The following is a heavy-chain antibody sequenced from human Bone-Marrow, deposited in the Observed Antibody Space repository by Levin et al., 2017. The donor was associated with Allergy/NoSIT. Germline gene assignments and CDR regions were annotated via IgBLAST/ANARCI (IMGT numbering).Heavy chain of an antibody. V-gene: IGHV3-30*18. Sequence: QPGGSLRLSCAASGFTFSSYGMHWVRQAPGKGLEWVAFIAYDGTYKVYGDSVKGRFTVSRDNSKNTLYLQMNSLRAEDTAVYYCAKDRSPMVRGLPADWGQGTLVTVSS. J-gene: IGHJ4*02. CDR1: GFTFSSYG. CDR2: IAYDGTYK. CDR3: AKDRSPMVRGLPAD. D-gene: IGHD3-10*01.